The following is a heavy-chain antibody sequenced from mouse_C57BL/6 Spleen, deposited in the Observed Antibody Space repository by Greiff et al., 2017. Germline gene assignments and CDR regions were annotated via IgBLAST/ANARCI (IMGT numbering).Heavy chain of an antibody. CDR3: ARDTTVVGRVYFDY. CDR2: INPSNGGT. Sequence: QVQLQQPGTELVKPGASVKLSCKASGYTFTSYWMHWVKQRPGQGLEWIGNINPSNGGTNYNEKFKSKATLTVDKSSSTAYMQLSSLTSEDSAVYDCARDTTVVGRVYFDYWGQGTTLTVSS. J-gene: IGHJ2*01. V-gene: IGHV1-53*01. D-gene: IGHD1-1*01. CDR1: GYTFTSYW.